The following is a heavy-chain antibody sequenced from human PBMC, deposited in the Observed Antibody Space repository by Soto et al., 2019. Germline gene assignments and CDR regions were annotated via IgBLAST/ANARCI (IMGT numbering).Heavy chain of an antibody. CDR3: ARAEVGGSYVRGWFDP. Sequence: PSETLSLTCTVSGGSISSGGYYWSWIRQHPGKGLEWIGYIYYSGSTYYNPSLKSRVTISVDTSKNQFSLKLTSVTAADTAVYYCARAEVGGSYVRGWFDPWGQGTLVTVSS. J-gene: IGHJ5*02. CDR1: GGSISSGGYY. V-gene: IGHV4-31*03. D-gene: IGHD1-26*01. CDR2: IYYSGST.